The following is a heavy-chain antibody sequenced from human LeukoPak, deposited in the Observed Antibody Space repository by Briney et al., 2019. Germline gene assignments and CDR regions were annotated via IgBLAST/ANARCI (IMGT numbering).Heavy chain of an antibody. CDR1: GFTFSSYS. D-gene: IGHD3-10*01. CDR3: ARGAMVRGVSADVFDI. Sequence: GGSLRLSCAASGFTFSSYSMNWVRQAPGKGLEWVSSISSSSSYIYYADSVKGRFTISRDNAKNSLYLQMNSLRAEDTAVYYCARGAMVRGVSADVFDIWGQGTMVTVSS. V-gene: IGHV3-21*01. CDR2: ISSSSSYI. J-gene: IGHJ3*02.